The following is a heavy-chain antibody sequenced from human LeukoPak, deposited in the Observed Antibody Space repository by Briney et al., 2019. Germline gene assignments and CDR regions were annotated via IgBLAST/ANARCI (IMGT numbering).Heavy chain of an antibody. J-gene: IGHJ3*02. CDR3: ARDQGSRGYGLAFDI. CDR1: GGSISSGGYY. D-gene: IGHD5-12*01. CDR2: IYYSGST. V-gene: IGHV4-31*03. Sequence: SQTLSLTCTVSGGSISSGGYYWSWIRQHPGKGLEWIGYIYYSGSTYYNPSLKSRVTISVDTSKNQFSLKLSSVTAADTAVYYCARDQGSRGYGLAFDIWGQGTMVTVSS.